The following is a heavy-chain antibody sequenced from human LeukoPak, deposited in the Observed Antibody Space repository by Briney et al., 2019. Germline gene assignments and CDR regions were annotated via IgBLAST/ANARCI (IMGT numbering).Heavy chain of an antibody. Sequence: GGSLRLSCAASGITFSSYWMSWVGQAPGKGLEWVANIKQDGREKYYVDSVKGRFTISRDNAKNSLYLQMNSLRAEDTAVYYCARENPYSSSSPMWYWGQGTPVTVSS. CDR1: GITFSSYW. V-gene: IGHV3-7*01. CDR2: IKQDGREK. J-gene: IGHJ4*02. D-gene: IGHD6-6*01. CDR3: ARENPYSSSSPMWY.